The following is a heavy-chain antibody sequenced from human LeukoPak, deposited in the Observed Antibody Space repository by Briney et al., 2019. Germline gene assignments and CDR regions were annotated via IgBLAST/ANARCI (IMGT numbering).Heavy chain of an antibody. D-gene: IGHD4-17*01. CDR1: GGTFSSYA. V-gene: IGHV1-69*13. J-gene: IGHJ6*02. CDR2: IIPIFGTA. Sequence: SVKVSCKASGGTFSSYAISWVRQAPGQGPEWMGGIIPIFGTANYAQKFQGRVTITADESTSTAYMELSSLRSEDTAVYYCARGYGDYYYYYGMDVWGQGTTVTVSS. CDR3: ARGYGDYYYYYGMDV.